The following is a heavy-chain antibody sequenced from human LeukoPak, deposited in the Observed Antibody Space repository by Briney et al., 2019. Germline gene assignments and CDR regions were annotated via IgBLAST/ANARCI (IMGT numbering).Heavy chain of an antibody. J-gene: IGHJ4*02. Sequence: PSETLSLTCTVSGGSISSYYWSWTRQPAGKGLEWIGRIYTSGSTNYNPSLKGRVTMSVDTSKNQFSLKLSSVTAADTAVYYCARDNPFGGVIGNDYWGQGTLVAVSS. V-gene: IGHV4-4*07. D-gene: IGHD3-16*02. CDR3: ARDNPFGGVIGNDY. CDR2: IYTSGST. CDR1: GGSISSYY.